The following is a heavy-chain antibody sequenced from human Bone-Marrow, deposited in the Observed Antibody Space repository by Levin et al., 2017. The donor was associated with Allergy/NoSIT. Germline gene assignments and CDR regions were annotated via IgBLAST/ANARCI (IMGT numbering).Heavy chain of an antibody. CDR2: INSDGSTT. J-gene: IGHJ4*02. D-gene: IGHD2-15*01. Sequence: ETLSLTCAASGFTFRNYWMHWVRQPPGKELVWVSRINSDGSTTSYADSVEGRFTISRDNAKNTLYLQMNSVRAEDTAVYYCVTYCSGGDCYLEPDYWGQGTLVTVSS. CDR3: VTYCSGGDCYLEPDY. CDR1: GFTFRNYW. V-gene: IGHV3-74*01.